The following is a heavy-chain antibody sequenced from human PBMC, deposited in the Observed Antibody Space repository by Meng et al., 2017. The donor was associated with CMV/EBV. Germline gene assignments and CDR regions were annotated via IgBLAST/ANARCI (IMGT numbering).Heavy chain of an antibody. J-gene: IGHJ6*02. CDR3: ARDPHFTLFGLVPYYYCGMDD. Sequence: SETLSLTCTVSGGSISSSSYYWGWIRQPPGKGLEWIGSIYYSGSTYYNPSLKSRVTISVDTSKNQFSLKLSSVTAADTAVYYCARDPHFTLFGLVPYYYCGMDDWGQGTTVTVSS. V-gene: IGHV4-39*07. D-gene: IGHD3-3*01. CDR2: IYYSGST. CDR1: GGSISSSSYY.